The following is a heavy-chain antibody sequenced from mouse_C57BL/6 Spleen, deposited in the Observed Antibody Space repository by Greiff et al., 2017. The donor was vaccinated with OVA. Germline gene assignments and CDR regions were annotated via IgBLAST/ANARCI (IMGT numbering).Heavy chain of an antibody. Sequence: VQLQQPGAELVRPGSSVKLSCKASGYTFTSYWMHWVKQRPIQGLEWIGNIDPSDSETHYNQKFKDKATLTVDKSSSTAYMQLSSLTSEDSAVYYCAREDYYYGSSYGGFDYWGQGTTLTVSS. V-gene: IGHV1-52*01. CDR2: IDPSDSET. CDR1: GYTFTSYW. CDR3: AREDYYYGSSYGGFDY. J-gene: IGHJ2*01. D-gene: IGHD1-1*01.